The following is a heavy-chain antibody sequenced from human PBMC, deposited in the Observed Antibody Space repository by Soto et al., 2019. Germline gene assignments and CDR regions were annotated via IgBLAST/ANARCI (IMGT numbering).Heavy chain of an antibody. V-gene: IGHV5-10-1*01. CDR3: ARAMVRGGTYYYYGMDV. CDR2: IDPSDSYT. J-gene: IGHJ6*02. D-gene: IGHD3-10*01. Sequence: GESLKISCKGSGYSFTSYWISWVRQMPGKGLEWMGRIDPSDSYTNYSPSFQGHVTISADKSISTAYLQWSSLKASDTAMYYCARAMVRGGTYYYYGMDVWGQGTTVTVSS. CDR1: GYSFTSYW.